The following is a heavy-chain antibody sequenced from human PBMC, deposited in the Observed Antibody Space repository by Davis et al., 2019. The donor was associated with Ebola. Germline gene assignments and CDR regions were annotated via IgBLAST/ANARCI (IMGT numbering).Heavy chain of an antibody. CDR2: INSDGSST. J-gene: IGHJ4*02. V-gene: IGHV3-74*01. CDR3: ARAGGVYCSSTSCYEYLDY. Sequence: GESLKISCAASGFTFSSYWMHWVRQAPGKGLVWVSRINSDGSSTNYADSVKGRFTISRDNAKNTLNLQMNSLRAEDTAVYYCARAGGVYCSSTSCYEYLDYWGQGTLVTVSS. CDR1: GFTFSSYW. D-gene: IGHD2-2*01.